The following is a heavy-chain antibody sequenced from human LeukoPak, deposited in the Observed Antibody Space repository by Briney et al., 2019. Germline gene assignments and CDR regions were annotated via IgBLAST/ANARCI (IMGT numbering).Heavy chain of an antibody. CDR2: IYYSGST. CDR3: ARDRWFGEFTFDY. V-gene: IGHV4-39*07. J-gene: IGHJ4*02. D-gene: IGHD3-10*01. CDR1: GGSISSSSYY. Sequence: SETLSLTCTVSGGSISSSSYYWGWIRQPPGKGLEWIGSIYYSGSTYYNPSLKSRVTISVDTSKNQFSLKLSSVTAADTAVYYCARDRWFGEFTFDYWGQGTLVTVSS.